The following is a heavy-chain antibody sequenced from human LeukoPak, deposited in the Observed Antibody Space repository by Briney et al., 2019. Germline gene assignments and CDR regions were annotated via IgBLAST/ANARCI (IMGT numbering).Heavy chain of an antibody. CDR3: ARFRDYDILTGHDYYGMDV. V-gene: IGHV5-51*01. J-gene: IGHJ6*04. CDR2: IYPGDSDT. CDR1: GYSFTSYW. Sequence: GESLKISCKGSGYSFTSYWIGWVRQMPGKGLEWMGIIYPGDSDTRYSPSFQGQVTISADKSISTAYLQWSSLKASDTAMYYCARFRDYDILTGHDYYGMDVWGKGTTVTASS. D-gene: IGHD3-9*01.